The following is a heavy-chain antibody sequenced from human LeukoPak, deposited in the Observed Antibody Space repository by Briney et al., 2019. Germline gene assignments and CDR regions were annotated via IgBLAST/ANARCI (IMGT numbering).Heavy chain of an antibody. Sequence: PGGSPRLSCAASGFTFSAYGMHWVREAPGKGLEWVTLIRYDGSEKFYADSVKGRFTISRDNSKNTLYLQMNSLRPEDTAVYYCAKDSTYYYDNDAFDIWGQGTMVSVSS. CDR1: GFTFSAYG. CDR3: AKDSTYYYDNDAFDI. CDR2: IRYDGSEK. V-gene: IGHV3-30*02. J-gene: IGHJ3*02. D-gene: IGHD3-22*01.